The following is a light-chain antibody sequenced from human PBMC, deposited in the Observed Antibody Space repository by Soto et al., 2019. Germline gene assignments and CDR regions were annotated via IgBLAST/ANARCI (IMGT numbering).Light chain of an antibody. CDR3: QQYGNSPPA. Sequence: EIVLTQSPGTLSLSPGERATLSCRASQSVSNNYLAWYQQKPGQAPRLLIYGASNRATGIPDRFSGSGSGTDFTLTISRLEPEDFAVYYCQQYGNSPPAFGQGTKVDIK. V-gene: IGKV3-20*01. J-gene: IGKJ1*01. CDR1: QSVSNNY. CDR2: GAS.